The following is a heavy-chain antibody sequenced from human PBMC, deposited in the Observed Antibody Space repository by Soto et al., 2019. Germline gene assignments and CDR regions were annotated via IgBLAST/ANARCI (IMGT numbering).Heavy chain of an antibody. Sequence: PSETLSLTCSVSSDSMNSGGYYWSWIRQHPGKGLEWIGYIYSNGDTYYNPSLKSRVTISVDTSKNQFSLNLTSVTTAATAVYYCARRGGSSSGYYSSAMDVWGQGTTVTVSS. CDR3: ARRGGSSSGYYSSAMDV. D-gene: IGHD6-6*01. CDR1: SDSMNSGGYY. CDR2: IYSNGDT. J-gene: IGHJ6*02. V-gene: IGHV4-31*03.